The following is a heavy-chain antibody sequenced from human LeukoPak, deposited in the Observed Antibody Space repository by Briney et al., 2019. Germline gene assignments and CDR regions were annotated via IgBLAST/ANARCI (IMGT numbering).Heavy chain of an antibody. CDR3: ATFIRGPRY. Sequence: SETLSPTCAVSGGSISSSSYYWGWIRQPPGKGLEWIGSIYYSGSTYYNPSLKSRVTISVDTSKNQFSLKLSSVTAADTAVYYCATFIRGPRYWGQGTLVTVSS. D-gene: IGHD3-16*01. CDR2: IYYSGST. J-gene: IGHJ4*02. V-gene: IGHV4-39*01. CDR1: GGSISSSSYY.